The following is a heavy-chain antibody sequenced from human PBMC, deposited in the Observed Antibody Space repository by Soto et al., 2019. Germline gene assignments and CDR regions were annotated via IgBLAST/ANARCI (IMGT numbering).Heavy chain of an antibody. CDR2: IYYSGST. V-gene: IGHV4-39*01. Sequence: QLHLRESGPGLVKPSETLSLTCTVSGGSITSSSYYWGWIRQPPGKGLEWIGSIYYSGSTYYKPSLKSRVTMSVDTSKNQFSLKLRSVTAADTAVYYCATQEVGGSYVYTFDPWGQGTLVTVSS. CDR1: GGSITSSSYY. J-gene: IGHJ5*02. D-gene: IGHD1-26*01. CDR3: ATQEVGGSYVYTFDP.